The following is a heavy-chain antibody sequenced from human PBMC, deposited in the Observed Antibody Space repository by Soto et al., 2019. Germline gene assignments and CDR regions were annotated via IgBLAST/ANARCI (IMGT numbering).Heavy chain of an antibody. CDR2: ISPYNGDT. V-gene: IGHV1-18*01. Sequence: QVQLMQSGAEVKKTGGSVKVSCKASGYTFTTYGVTWVRQAPGQGLEWMGWISPYNGDTNYAQNLQGRVTMTTDTSTNTAYMELWSLRSDDTAVYYCAREVQSAPGGYWGQGTLVTVSS. D-gene: IGHD2-15*01. CDR3: AREVQSAPGGY. J-gene: IGHJ4*02. CDR1: GYTFTTYG.